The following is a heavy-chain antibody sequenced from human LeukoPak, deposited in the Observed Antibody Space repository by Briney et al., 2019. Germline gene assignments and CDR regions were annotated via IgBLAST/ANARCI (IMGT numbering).Heavy chain of an antibody. V-gene: IGHV3-33*01. CDR2: IWYDGSNK. D-gene: IGHD3-22*01. CDR3: ARGAYYYDSSGRDAFDI. CDR1: GFTFSSYG. Sequence: PGGSLRLSCAASGFTFSSYGMHWVRQAPGKGLEWVAVIWYDGSNKYYADSVKGRFTISRDNSKNTLCLQMNSLRAEDTAVYYCARGAYYYDSSGRDAFDIWGQGTMVTVSS. J-gene: IGHJ3*02.